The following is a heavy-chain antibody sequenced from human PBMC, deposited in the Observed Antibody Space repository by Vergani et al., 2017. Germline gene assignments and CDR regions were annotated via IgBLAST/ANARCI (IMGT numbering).Heavy chain of an antibody. Sequence: QVKLQESGPGLLKPSQTLSLTCTVSGESIRSGSHYWSWIRQPAGKGPEWIGHIHTGGSTDLNPSFKSRVSISVDTSKSQFSLKLNSATAADTAVYYCARNPYCGGDCYSDAFDIWGQGTMVTVSS. CDR1: GESIRSGSHY. CDR2: IHTGGST. CDR3: ARNPYCGGDCYSDAFDI. V-gene: IGHV4-61*02. J-gene: IGHJ3*02. D-gene: IGHD2-21*02.